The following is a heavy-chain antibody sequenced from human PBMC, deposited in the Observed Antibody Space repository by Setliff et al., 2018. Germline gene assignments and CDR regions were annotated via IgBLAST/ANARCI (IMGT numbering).Heavy chain of an antibody. V-gene: IGHV4-34*01. CDR2: ISHSGST. CDR1: GGSFSGYY. J-gene: IGHJ3*01. CDR3: ARIDIVLMVYAD. D-gene: IGHD2-8*01. Sequence: TLSLTCAVYGGSFSGYYWSWIRQPPGKGLEWIGEISHSGSTNYNPSLKSRVTISVDTSKNQFSLKLSSVTAADTAVYYCARIDIVLMVYADWGQGTMVTVSS.